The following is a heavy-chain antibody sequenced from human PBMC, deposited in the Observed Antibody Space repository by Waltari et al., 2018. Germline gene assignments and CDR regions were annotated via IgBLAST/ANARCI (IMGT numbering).Heavy chain of an antibody. CDR3: ARGKGATWYFDL. CDR1: GGSISSRSYY. CDR2: IYYSGST. Sequence: QLQLQESGPGLVKPSETLSLTCTVSGGSISSRSYYWGWIRQPPGKGLEWIGSIYYSGSTYYNPSLKSRVTISVDTSKNQFSLKLSFVTAADTAVYYCARGKGATWYFDLWGRGTLVTVSS. D-gene: IGHD2-15*01. J-gene: IGHJ2*01. V-gene: IGHV4-39*07.